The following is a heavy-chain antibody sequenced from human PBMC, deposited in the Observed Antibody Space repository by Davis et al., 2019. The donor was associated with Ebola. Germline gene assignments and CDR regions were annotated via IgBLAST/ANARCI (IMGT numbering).Heavy chain of an antibody. D-gene: IGHD4-17*01. J-gene: IGHJ2*01. CDR1: GFIVSDKY. CDR2: IYRDGRT. V-gene: IGHV3-53*01. Sequence: GESLKISCAASGFIVSDKYMSWVRQAPGKGLEWVSVIYRDGRTYYADSLKGRFTISRDNSKNTVYLQTNSLRAEDTAVYYCARHVYGDFWYFDLWGRGTRVTVSS. CDR3: ARHVYGDFWYFDL.